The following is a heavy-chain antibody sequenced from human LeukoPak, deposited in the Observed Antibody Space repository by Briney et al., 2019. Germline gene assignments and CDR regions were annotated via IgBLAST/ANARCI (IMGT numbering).Heavy chain of an antibody. CDR2: ISSSGSTI. Sequence: GGSLRLSCAASGFTFSSYEMNWVRQAPGKGLEWVSYISSSGSTIYYADSVKGRFTISKDNAKNSLYLQMNSLRAEDTAVYYCARVGLRQWLPQGYFDYWGQGTLVTVSS. D-gene: IGHD6-19*01. V-gene: IGHV3-48*03. J-gene: IGHJ4*02. CDR1: GFTFSSYE. CDR3: ARVGLRQWLPQGYFDY.